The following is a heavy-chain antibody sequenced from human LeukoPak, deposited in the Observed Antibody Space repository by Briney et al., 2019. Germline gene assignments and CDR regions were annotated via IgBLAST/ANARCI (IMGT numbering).Heavy chain of an antibody. D-gene: IGHD4-23*01. J-gene: IGHJ4*02. V-gene: IGHV5-51*01. CDR3: SGARHGNTYFDD. CDR2: IYFGDSTT. Sequence: GESLKISCTGSGHSFTNYWIGWVRQMPGKALEWMGIIYFGDSTTRYSPSFQGQVTISADKSTATAYPQWSCLKASDTAVYYCSGARHGNTYFDDWGQGTLVTVSS. CDR1: GHSFTNYW.